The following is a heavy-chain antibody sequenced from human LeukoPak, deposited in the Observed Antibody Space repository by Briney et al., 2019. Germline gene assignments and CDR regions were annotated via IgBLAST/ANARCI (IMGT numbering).Heavy chain of an antibody. V-gene: IGHV3-23*01. J-gene: IGHJ4*02. CDR2: ISGSGGNT. CDR1: GFTFSSYG. D-gene: IGHD4-23*01. CDR3: AKDGFGGTYSEY. Sequence: GGSLRLSCAASGFTFSSYGMSWVRQAPGKGLEWVSAISGSGGNTYYADSVKGRFTISRDNSKNTLYLQMNRLRAEDTAVSYCAKDGFGGTYSEYWGQGTLVTVSS.